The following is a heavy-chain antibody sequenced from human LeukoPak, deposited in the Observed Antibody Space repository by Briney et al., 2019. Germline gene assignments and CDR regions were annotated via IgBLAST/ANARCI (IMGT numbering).Heavy chain of an antibody. V-gene: IGHV3-74*01. CDR2: INGDGSNT. D-gene: IGHD1-26*01. CDR1: GFTFSSYW. CDR3: SRGGSPPEARGDVFDI. J-gene: IGHJ3*02. Sequence: GGSLRLSCAASGFTFSSYWMHWVRHAPGKGLVWVPRINGDGSNTRYADSVKGRFTISRDNAKNSLYLQMNSLRAEDTAVYYCSRGGSPPEARGDVFDIWGQGTMVSVSS.